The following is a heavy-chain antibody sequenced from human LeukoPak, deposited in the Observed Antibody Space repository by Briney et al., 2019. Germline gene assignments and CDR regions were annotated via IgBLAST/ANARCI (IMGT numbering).Heavy chain of an antibody. Sequence: SESLSLTCTVSGGSITGYYWIWIRQPPGKGLEWIGYIHYSGRTNYNPSLRSRVALLVDTSKNQFSLNLYSVTAADTAVYCCARHKPTGGVDAFDMWGQGTMVTVSS. J-gene: IGHJ3*02. CDR1: GGSITGYY. CDR2: IHYSGRT. CDR3: ARHKPTGGVDAFDM. V-gene: IGHV4-59*08. D-gene: IGHD3-16*01.